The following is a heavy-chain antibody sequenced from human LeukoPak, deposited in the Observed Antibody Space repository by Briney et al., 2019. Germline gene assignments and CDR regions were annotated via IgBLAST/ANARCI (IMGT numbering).Heavy chain of an antibody. CDR2: IYYSGST. V-gene: IGHV4-59*01. Sequence: SETLSLTCTVSGGSISGYYWSWIRQPPGKGLEWIGYIYYSGSTNYNPSLKSRVTLSVDTSKNQLSLKLSSVTAADTAVYYCAGALGRYNWFDPWGQGTLVTVSS. D-gene: IGHD7-27*01. CDR1: GGSISGYY. J-gene: IGHJ5*02. CDR3: AGALGRYNWFDP.